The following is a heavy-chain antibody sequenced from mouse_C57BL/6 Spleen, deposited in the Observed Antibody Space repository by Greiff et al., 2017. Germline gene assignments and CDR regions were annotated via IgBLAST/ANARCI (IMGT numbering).Heavy chain of an antibody. D-gene: IGHD2-5*01. CDR1: GFTFSDYG. CDR3: AGSNYDYYAMDY. J-gene: IGHJ4*01. CDR2: ISSGSSTI. Sequence: EVKLMESGGGLVKPGGSLKLSCAASGFTFSDYGMHWVRQAPEKGLEWVAYISSGSSTIYYADTVKGRFTISRDNAKNTLFLQMTSLRSEDTAMYYCAGSNYDYYAMDYWGQGTSVTVSS. V-gene: IGHV5-17*01.